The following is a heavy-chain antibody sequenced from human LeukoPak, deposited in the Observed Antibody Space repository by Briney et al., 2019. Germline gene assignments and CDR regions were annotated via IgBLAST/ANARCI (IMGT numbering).Heavy chain of an antibody. CDR3: ARTTEGGYTYDYFYYYYMDV. V-gene: IGHV4-59*01. J-gene: IGHJ6*03. Sequence: SEAVSLTCTGCRGSNSRYYWSGLGQPPGKGVAGMGYIYYSGGTNNNPSPKSRVTISVDTSKNQFSLKLSSVTAADTAVYYCARTTEGGYTYDYFYYYYMDVWGKGTTVTISS. CDR2: IYYSGGT. D-gene: IGHD5-18*01. CDR1: RGSNSRYY.